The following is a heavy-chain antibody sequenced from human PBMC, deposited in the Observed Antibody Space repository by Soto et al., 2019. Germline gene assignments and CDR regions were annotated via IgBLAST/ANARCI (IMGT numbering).Heavy chain of an antibody. CDR2: IDYSGGA. V-gene: IGHV4-59*01. J-gene: IGHJ4*02. CDR3: ARGRPWELYDY. D-gene: IGHD1-7*01. CDR1: GGSTSPYC. Sequence: QVQLQESGPGLVKASETLSLTCTVSGGSTSPYCWSWLRQPPGKGLEWIGFIDYSGGARYNPSLKSRVTMSLDTSENQISLKLSSMTAADTAVYFCARGRPWELYDYWGQGTLVTVSS.